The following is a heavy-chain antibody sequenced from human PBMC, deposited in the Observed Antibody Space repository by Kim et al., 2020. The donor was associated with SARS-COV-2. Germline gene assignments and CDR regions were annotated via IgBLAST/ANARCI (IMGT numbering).Heavy chain of an antibody. CDR1: GGSISSYY. V-gene: IGHV4-59*01. CDR3: ARAYSDSSGYYLRGHYYY. CDR2: IYYSGST. D-gene: IGHD3-22*01. J-gene: IGHJ6*01. Sequence: SETLSLTCTVSGGSISSYYWSWIRQPPGKGLEWIGYIYYSGSTNYNPSLKSRVTISVDTSKNQFSLKLSSVTAADTAVYYCARAYSDSSGYYLRGHYYY.